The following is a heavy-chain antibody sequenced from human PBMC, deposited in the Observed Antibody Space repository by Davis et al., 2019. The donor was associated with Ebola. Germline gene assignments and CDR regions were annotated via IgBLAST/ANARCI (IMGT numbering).Heavy chain of an antibody. CDR3: ARDGPSYYGVDV. V-gene: IGHV1-18*04. CDR2: ISAYNGHT. J-gene: IGHJ6*02. Sequence: ASVKVSCKASAYTFSSYGISWVRQAPGQGLEWMGWISAYNGHTNYVQKFQGRVTMTTDTSTSTAYMELRSLRSEDTAVYYCARDGPSYYGVDVWGQGTTVTVSS. CDR1: AYTFSSYG.